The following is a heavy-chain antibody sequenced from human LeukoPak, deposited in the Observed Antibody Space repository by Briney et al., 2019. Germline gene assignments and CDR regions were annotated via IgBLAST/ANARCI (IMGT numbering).Heavy chain of an antibody. Sequence: SETLSLTCTVSGGSISSSSYYWGWIRQPPRKGLEWIGSIYYSGSTYYNPSLKSRVTISVDTSKNQFSLKLSSVTAVDTAVYYCARGVAMTTVTTGWFDPWGQGTLVTVS. J-gene: IGHJ5*02. CDR2: IYYSGST. D-gene: IGHD4-11*01. CDR1: GGSISSSSYY. CDR3: ARGVAMTTVTTGWFDP. V-gene: IGHV4-39*07.